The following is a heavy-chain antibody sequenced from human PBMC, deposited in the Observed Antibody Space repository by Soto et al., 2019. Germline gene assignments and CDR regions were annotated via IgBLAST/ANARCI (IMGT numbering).Heavy chain of an antibody. J-gene: IGHJ4*02. CDR3: AKGYISSWGLYYFDY. V-gene: IGHV3-30*18. CDR2: ISYDGSNK. CDR1: GFTFSSYG. Sequence: QVQLVESGGGVVQPGRSLRLSCAASGFTFSSYGMHWVRQAPGKGLEWVAVISYDGSNKYYADSVKGRFTISRDNSKNPLYLQMTSVRAEDTAVYYSAKGYISSWGLYYFDYWGQGPLVTVS. D-gene: IGHD6-13*01.